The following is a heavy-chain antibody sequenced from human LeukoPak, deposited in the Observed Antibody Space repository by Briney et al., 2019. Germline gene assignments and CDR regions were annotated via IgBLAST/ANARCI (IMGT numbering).Heavy chain of an antibody. Sequence: GGSLRLSCAASVFTLSDYVMAWIRQPPGKGRECVAYIDPRGSSLYYADSVKGRFTVSRENDKNSLFLHMKSLRAEDSAAYYCASSAYNWNWGQGTLVAVSS. J-gene: IGHJ4*02. V-gene: IGHV3-11*01. CDR3: ASSAYNWN. CDR2: IDPRGSSL. D-gene: IGHD1-20*01. CDR1: VFTLSDYV.